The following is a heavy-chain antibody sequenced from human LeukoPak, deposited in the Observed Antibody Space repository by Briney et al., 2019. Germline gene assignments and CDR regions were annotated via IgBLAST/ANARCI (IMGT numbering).Heavy chain of an antibody. D-gene: IGHD6-13*01. J-gene: IGHJ4*02. Sequence: GGSLRLSCAASGFTFSSYSMNWVRQAPGKRLEWVSSISSSSSYIYYADSVKGRFTISRDNAKNSLYLQMNSLRAEDTAVYYCARDPSVKGSSWYRGDYFDYWGQGTLVTVSS. CDR2: ISSSSSYI. V-gene: IGHV3-21*01. CDR3: ARDPSVKGSSWYRGDYFDY. CDR1: GFTFSSYS.